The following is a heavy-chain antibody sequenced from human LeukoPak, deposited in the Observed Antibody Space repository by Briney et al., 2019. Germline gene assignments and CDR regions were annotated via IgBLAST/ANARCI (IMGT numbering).Heavy chain of an antibody. V-gene: IGHV3-33*01. Sequence: GGSLRLSCAASGFNFDTYAMHWVRQAPGQGLEWVALIWHDGSHKFYSNSVRGQFTISRDNSKNTVYLQMNNLRPDDTAVYYCARGSYGYCGGDCYYAYWGQGTLVTVSS. D-gene: IGHD2-21*02. CDR2: IWHDGSHK. CDR3: ARGSYGYCGGDCYYAY. J-gene: IGHJ4*02. CDR1: GFNFDTYA.